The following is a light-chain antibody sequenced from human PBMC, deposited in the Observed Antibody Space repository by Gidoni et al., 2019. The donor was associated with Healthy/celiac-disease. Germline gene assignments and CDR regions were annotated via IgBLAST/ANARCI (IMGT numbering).Light chain of an antibody. CDR1: QSLLHSNGYNY. Sequence: DIVMTQSPLSLPVTPGEPASISCRSSQSLLHSNGYNYLDWYLQKPGQSPQLLIYLGSNRASGVPDRCSGSGSGTDFTLKISRVEAEDVGVYYCMQALQTPFTFGPGTEVDIK. CDR2: LGS. CDR3: MQALQTPFT. J-gene: IGKJ3*01. V-gene: IGKV2-28*01.